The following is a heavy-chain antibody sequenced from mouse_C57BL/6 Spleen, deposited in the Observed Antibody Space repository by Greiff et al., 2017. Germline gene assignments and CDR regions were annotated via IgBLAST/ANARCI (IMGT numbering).Heavy chain of an antibody. Sequence: VQLKQSGTVLARPGASVKLSCKTSGYTFTSYWMHWVKQRPGQGLEWIGAIYPGNSDTSYNQTFKGKATLTAVTSASTAYMELSSLTNEDSAVYYCTDYDDVWYCDVWGKGTTVTVSS. CDR2: IYPGNSDT. CDR3: TDYDDVWYCDV. V-gene: IGHV1-5*01. J-gene: IGHJ1*03. D-gene: IGHD2-4*01. CDR1: GYTFTSYW.